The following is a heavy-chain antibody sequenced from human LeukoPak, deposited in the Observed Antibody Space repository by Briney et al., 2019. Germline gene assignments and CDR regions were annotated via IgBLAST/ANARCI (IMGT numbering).Heavy chain of an antibody. V-gene: IGHV4-59*12. J-gene: IGHJ4*02. Sequence: SETLSLTCTVSGGSISSYYWSWIRQPPGKGLEWIGYIYYSGSTNYNPSLKSRVTISVDTSKNQFSLKLSSVTAADTAVYYCARERSDDFWSGYYDYWGQGTRVTVSS. CDR1: GGSISSYY. CDR3: ARERSDDFWSGYYDY. D-gene: IGHD3-3*01. CDR2: IYYSGST.